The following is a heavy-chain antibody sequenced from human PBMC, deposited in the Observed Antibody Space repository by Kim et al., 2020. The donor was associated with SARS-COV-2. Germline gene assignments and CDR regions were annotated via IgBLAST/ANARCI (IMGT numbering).Heavy chain of an antibody. J-gene: IGHJ3*02. D-gene: IGHD1-26*01. CDR2: IWYDGSNK. CDR1: GFTFSSYG. CDR3: ARDWGVGAPGAFDI. Sequence: GGSLRLSCAASGFTFSSYGMHWVRQAPGKGLEWVAVIWYDGSNKYYADSVKGRFTISRDNSKNTLYLQMNSLRAEDTAVYYCARDWGVGAPGAFDIWGQGTMVTVSS. V-gene: IGHV3-33*01.